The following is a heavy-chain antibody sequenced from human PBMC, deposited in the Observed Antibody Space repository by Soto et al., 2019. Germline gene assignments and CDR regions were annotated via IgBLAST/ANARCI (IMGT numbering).Heavy chain of an antibody. CDR2: INAGNGNT. J-gene: IGHJ3*02. CDR1: GYTFTSYA. D-gene: IGHD3-10*01. V-gene: IGHV1-3*01. Sequence: GASVKVSCKASGYTFTSYAMHWVRQAPGQRLEWMGWINAGNGNTKYSQKFQGRVTITRDTSASTAYMELSSLRSEDTAVYYCARDRGSYFAFDIWGQGTMVTVSS. CDR3: ARDRGSYFAFDI.